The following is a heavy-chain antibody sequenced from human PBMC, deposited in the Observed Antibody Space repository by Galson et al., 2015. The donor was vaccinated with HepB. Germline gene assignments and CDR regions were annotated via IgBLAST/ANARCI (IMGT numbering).Heavy chain of an antibody. Sequence: QSGAEVKKPGESLKISCKGSGYSFTSYWIGWVRQMPGKGLEWMGIIYPGDSDTRYSPSFQGQVTISADKSISTAYLQWSSLKASDTAMYYCASTGITMVRGVPSIYDYWGQGTLVTVSS. CDR2: IYPGDSDT. CDR3: ASTGITMVRGVPSIYDY. J-gene: IGHJ4*02. V-gene: IGHV5-51*01. CDR1: GYSFTSYW. D-gene: IGHD3-10*01.